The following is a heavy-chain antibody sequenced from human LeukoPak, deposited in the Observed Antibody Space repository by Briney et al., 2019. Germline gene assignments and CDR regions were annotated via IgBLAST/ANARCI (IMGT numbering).Heavy chain of an antibody. D-gene: IGHD2-2*02. CDR2: IKQDGSEK. V-gene: IGHV3-7*01. CDR1: GFTFSGYW. J-gene: IGHJ3*02. CDR3: ARHLPAAIRPDAFDI. Sequence: GGSLRLSCAASGFTFSGYWMSWVRQAPGKGLEWVANIKQDGSEKYYVDSVKGRFTISRDNAKNSLYLQMNSLRAEDTAVYYCARHLPAAIRPDAFDIWGQGTMVTVSS.